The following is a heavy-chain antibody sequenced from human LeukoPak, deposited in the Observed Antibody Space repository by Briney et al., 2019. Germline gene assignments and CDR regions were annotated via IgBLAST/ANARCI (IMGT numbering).Heavy chain of an antibody. D-gene: IGHD1-14*01. Sequence: PSETLSLTCSVSDGSITIDSYYWGWVSQPPGKGLEWIGSIYYSGSTYYTPSLKSRAFISVDTSQNHFSLSLRSVAAADTAVYYCTRVYNPDYYYYMDVWGKGTTVTVSS. J-gene: IGHJ6*03. CDR3: TRVYNPDYYYYMDV. V-gene: IGHV4-39*07. CDR2: IYYSGST. CDR1: DGSITIDSYY.